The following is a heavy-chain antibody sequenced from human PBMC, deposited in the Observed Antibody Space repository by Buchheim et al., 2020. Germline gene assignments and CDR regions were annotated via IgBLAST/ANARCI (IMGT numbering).Heavy chain of an antibody. CDR3: ARDHTAFWSGYSYVDGMDV. V-gene: IGHV3-30-3*01. Sequence: QVQLVESGGGVVQPGRSLRLSCAASGFTFSSYAMRWVRQAPGKGLEWVAVISYDGSNKYYADSVKGRFTISRDNSKNTLYLQMNSLRAEDTAVYYCARDHTAFWSGYSYVDGMDVWGQGTT. D-gene: IGHD3-3*01. CDR1: GFTFSSYA. J-gene: IGHJ6*02. CDR2: ISYDGSNK.